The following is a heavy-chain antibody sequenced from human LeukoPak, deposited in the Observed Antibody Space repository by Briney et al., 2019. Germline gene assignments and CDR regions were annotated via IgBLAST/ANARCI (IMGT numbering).Heavy chain of an antibody. CDR1: GFTFSTYS. J-gene: IGHJ6*02. V-gene: IGHV3-48*04. D-gene: IGHD3-10*01. CDR3: ARGRGGSGFYGMDV. CDR2: ISSGSTPI. Sequence: PGGSLRLSCAASGFTFSTYSMNWVRQAPGKGLEWVSYISSGSTPIYYADSVKGRFTISRDNAKNSLCLQMNSLRAEDTAVYYCARGRGGSGFYGMDVWGQGTTVTVSS.